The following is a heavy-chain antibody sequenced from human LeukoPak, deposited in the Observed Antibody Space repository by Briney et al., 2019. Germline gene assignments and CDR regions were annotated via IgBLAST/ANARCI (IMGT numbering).Heavy chain of an antibody. Sequence: GGSLRLSCEASGFTFSSCWMSWVRQAPGKGLEWVANIKQDGSEKKYLDSVKGRFTISRDNAKNSMYLQMNSLRAEDTAVYYCARDEIYYDILTGYRHFDYWGQGTLVTVFS. CDR2: IKQDGSEK. CDR3: ARDEIYYDILTGYRHFDY. CDR1: GFTFSSCW. J-gene: IGHJ4*02. D-gene: IGHD3-9*01. V-gene: IGHV3-7*01.